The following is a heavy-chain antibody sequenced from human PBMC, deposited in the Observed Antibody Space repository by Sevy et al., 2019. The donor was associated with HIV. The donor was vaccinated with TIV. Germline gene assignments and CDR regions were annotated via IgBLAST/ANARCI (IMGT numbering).Heavy chain of an antibody. Sequence: GGSLRLSCAASGLTFNYFNMNWVRQAPGKGLEWVSSISSGSSYIKYADSVQGRFTISRDNAKSSLYLQMNSLSAEDTAVYYCARNRDYYDSSGFSYWGQGTLVTVSS. CDR3: ARNRDYYDSSGFSY. J-gene: IGHJ4*02. V-gene: IGHV3-21*06. D-gene: IGHD3-22*01. CDR2: ISSGSSYI. CDR1: GLTFNYFN.